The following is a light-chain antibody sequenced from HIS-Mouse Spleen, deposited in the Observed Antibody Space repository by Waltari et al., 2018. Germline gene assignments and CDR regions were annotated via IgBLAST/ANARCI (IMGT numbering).Light chain of an antibody. CDR2: EVS. CDR1: RSDVGGYNY. Sequence: QSALTQPPSASGSPGQSVTLSCTGTRSDVGGYNYVSWYQQHPGKAPKLMIYEVSKRPSGVPDRFSGSKSGNTASLTVSGLQAEDEADYYCSSYAGSNNLNVFGTGTKVTVL. V-gene: IGLV2-8*01. CDR3: SSYAGSNNLNV. J-gene: IGLJ1*01.